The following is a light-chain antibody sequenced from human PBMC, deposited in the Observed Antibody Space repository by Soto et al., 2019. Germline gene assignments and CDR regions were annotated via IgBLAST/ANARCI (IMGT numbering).Light chain of an antibody. Sequence: QAVVTQPPSASGTPGQRVTISCSGSSSNIGSNYVYWYQQLPGTAPKLLIYRNNQRPSGVPDRFSGSKSGTSASLAIGGLRSEDETDYYCAAWDDSLSGRVFGGGTKLTVL. V-gene: IGLV1-47*01. CDR2: RNN. CDR1: SSNIGSNY. J-gene: IGLJ3*02. CDR3: AAWDDSLSGRV.